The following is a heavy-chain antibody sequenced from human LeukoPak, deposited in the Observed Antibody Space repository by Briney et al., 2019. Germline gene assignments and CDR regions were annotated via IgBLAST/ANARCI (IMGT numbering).Heavy chain of an antibody. CDR3: ARRIAAAGTYYGMDV. Sequence: GESLKISCKGSGYSFTSYWIGWVRQMPGKGLEWMGIIYPGDSDTRYSPSFQGQVTISADKSISTAYLQWSSLKASDTAMYHCARRIAAAGTYYGMDVWGQGTTVTVSS. CDR2: IYPGDSDT. J-gene: IGHJ6*02. D-gene: IGHD6-13*01. CDR1: GYSFTSYW. V-gene: IGHV5-51*01.